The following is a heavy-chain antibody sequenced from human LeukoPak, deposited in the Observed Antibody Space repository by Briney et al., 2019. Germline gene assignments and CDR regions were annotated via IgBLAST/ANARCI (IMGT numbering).Heavy chain of an antibody. D-gene: IGHD5-18*01. CDR1: GGSFSGYY. J-gene: IGHJ2*01. CDR2: INHSGST. V-gene: IGHV4-34*01. CDR3: ARDRGYSSGFWYFDL. Sequence: SETLSLTCAVYGGSFSGYYWSWIRQPPGKGLEWIGEINHSGSTNYNPSLKSRVTISVDTSKNQFSLKLSSVTAADTAVYYCARDRGYSSGFWYFDLWGRGTLVTVSS.